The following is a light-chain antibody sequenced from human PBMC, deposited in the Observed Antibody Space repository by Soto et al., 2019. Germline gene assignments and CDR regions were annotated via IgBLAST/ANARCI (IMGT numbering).Light chain of an antibody. CDR2: NTS. J-gene: IGLJ2*01. CDR3: LLAYSGARI. V-gene: IGLV7-46*01. Sequence: AVVTQEPSLTVSPGGTVTLPCGSSTGSVTSSHFPYWIQQKPGQAPRTMICNTSNKQSWTPARFAGSLLGGKAALTLSGAQPEDEADYYGLLAYSGARIFGGGTKLTVL. CDR1: TGSVTSSHF.